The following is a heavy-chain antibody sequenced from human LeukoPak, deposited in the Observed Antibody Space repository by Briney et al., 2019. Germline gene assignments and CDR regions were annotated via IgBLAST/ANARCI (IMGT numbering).Heavy chain of an antibody. V-gene: IGHV4-31*03. Sequence: SQTLSLTCTVSGGSISSGGYYWSWIRQHPGKGLEWIGYIYYSGSTYYNPSLKSRVTISVDTSKNQFSLKLRSVTAADTAVYYCARGGAAAIRYWGQGTLVTVSS. CDR2: IYYSGST. CDR1: GGSISSGGYY. J-gene: IGHJ4*02. CDR3: ARGGAAAIRY. D-gene: IGHD2-2*02.